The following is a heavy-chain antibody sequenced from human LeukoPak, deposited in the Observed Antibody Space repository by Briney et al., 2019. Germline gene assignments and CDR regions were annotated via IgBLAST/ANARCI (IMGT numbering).Heavy chain of an antibody. CDR2: VSKSGGTM. V-gene: IGHV3-48*03. J-gene: IGHJ3*02. CDR1: GFPFSSYE. Sequence: GSLRLSFEASGFPFSSYEMNWFRQAPGRGLEWVSYVSKSGGTMKNADSVKGRFTVSRDNAKNSLYLQMNSLTAEDTAVYYCATAVIRGRGTMVTVSS. CDR3: ATAVI.